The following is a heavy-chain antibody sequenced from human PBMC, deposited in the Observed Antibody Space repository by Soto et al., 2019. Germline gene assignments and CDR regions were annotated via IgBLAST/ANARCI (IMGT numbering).Heavy chain of an antibody. Sequence: SETLSLTCAVYGGSFSGYYWSWIRQPPGKGLEWIGEINHSGSTNYNPSLKSRVTISVDTSKNQFSLKLSSVTAADTAVYYCARCTGAENTFYYYYGMDVWGQGTTVTVSS. CDR2: INHSGST. D-gene: IGHD3-10*01. J-gene: IGHJ6*02. CDR1: GGSFSGYY. V-gene: IGHV4-34*01. CDR3: ARCTGAENTFYYYYGMDV.